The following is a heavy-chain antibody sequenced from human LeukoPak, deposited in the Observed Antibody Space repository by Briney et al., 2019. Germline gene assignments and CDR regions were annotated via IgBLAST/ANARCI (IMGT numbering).Heavy chain of an antibody. D-gene: IGHD3-10*01. V-gene: IGHV1-69*05. CDR1: GGTFSSYT. CDR2: SFPSFGTA. CDR3: ARDEGVRGVPSPMDV. J-gene: IGHJ6*03. Sequence: SVKVSCKASGGTFSSYTISWVRQAPGQGLEWMGRSFPSFGTANYAQKFQGRVTITTDESTSTAYMELSSLRSEDTAVYYSARDEGVRGVPSPMDVWGKGTTVTVSS.